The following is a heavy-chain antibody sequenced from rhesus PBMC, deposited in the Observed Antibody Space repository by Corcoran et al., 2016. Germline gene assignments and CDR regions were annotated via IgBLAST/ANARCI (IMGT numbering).Heavy chain of an antibody. Sequence: QVQLQESGPGLVKPSETLSLTCAVSGGSISSNYWSWIRPAPGTGPEWIGRIYGSGGSTDYNPSLKSRVTISTDTSKNQFSLKLSSVTAADTAVYYCARVAIPKDWLLPYFDYWGQGVLVTVSS. CDR3: ARVAIPKDWLLPYFDY. D-gene: IGHD3-3*01. J-gene: IGHJ4*01. CDR2: IYGSGGST. CDR1: GGSISSNY. V-gene: IGHV4-160*01.